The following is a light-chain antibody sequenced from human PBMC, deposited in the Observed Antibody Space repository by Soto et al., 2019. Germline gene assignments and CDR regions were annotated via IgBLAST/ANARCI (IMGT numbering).Light chain of an antibody. Sequence: DIVLTQSPATLSVSPGERATLSCRASQTISRSLAWYQQKPGQAPRLLIYDASTRATGIPARFSGSGSGTDFTLTISSLEPEDFAVYYCQQYGSSPLFGPGTKVDIK. CDR2: DAS. V-gene: IGKV3-15*01. J-gene: IGKJ3*01. CDR3: QQYGSSPL. CDR1: QTISRS.